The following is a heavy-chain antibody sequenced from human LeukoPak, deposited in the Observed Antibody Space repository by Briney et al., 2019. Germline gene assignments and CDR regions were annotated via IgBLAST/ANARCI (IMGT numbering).Heavy chain of an antibody. D-gene: IGHD3-3*01. Sequence: SETLSLTCAVNGGSFSGYFWSWIRQPPGKGLEWIGEINHSGSTYYNASLKSRITISVDTSKRQFSLRMNSVTAADTAVYFCAGYYSSIYGMDVWGQGTSVTDSS. CDR1: GGSFSGYF. CDR3: AGYYSSIYGMDV. V-gene: IGHV4-34*01. CDR2: INHSGST. J-gene: IGHJ6*02.